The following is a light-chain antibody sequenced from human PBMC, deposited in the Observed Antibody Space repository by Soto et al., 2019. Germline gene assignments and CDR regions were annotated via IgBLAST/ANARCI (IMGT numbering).Light chain of an antibody. CDR3: LQYSEYPIT. Sequence: DIQMTQSPSSLSASVGDRVTITCRASQGINNYLVWFQQKPGKAPKTLISAASSLQGGVPSRFSGSGSGTVFTLTISSLQPEDFATYFCLQYSEYPITFGQGTRLDIK. CDR2: AAS. V-gene: IGKV1-16*01. J-gene: IGKJ5*01. CDR1: QGINNY.